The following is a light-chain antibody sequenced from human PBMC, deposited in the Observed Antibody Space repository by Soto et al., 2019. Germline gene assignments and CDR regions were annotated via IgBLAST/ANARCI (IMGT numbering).Light chain of an antibody. CDR2: AAS. CDR1: QSISSY. J-gene: IGKJ1*01. V-gene: IGKV1-39*01. Sequence: DRERTQSPSWVCECVVDRVARSCRASQSISSYLNWYQQKPGKAPQLLIYAASSFQSGPPSRFSGSGSATDFTLTISRLQPEHFATYYRQQSYSAWTFGQGTKVDIK. CDR3: QQSYSAWT.